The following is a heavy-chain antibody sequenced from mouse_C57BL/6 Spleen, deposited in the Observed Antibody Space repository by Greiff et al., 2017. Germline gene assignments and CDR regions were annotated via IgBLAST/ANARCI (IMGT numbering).Heavy chain of an antibody. CDR1: GYSITSGYY. CDR3: AREGVTGADY. D-gene: IGHD4-1*01. Sequence: ESGPGLVKPSQSLSLTCSVTGYSITSGYYWNWIRQFPGNKLEWMGYIIYDGSNNYNPSLKNRISITRDTSKNQFFLKLNSVTTEDTATYYCAREGVTGADYWGQGTTLTVSS. J-gene: IGHJ2*01. V-gene: IGHV3-6*01. CDR2: IIYDGSN.